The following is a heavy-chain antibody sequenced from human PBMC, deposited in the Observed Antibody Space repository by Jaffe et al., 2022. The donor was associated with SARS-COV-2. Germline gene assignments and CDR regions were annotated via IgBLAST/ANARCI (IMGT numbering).Heavy chain of an antibody. Sequence: EVQLVESGGGLVQPGGSLRLSCAASGFTFSSYSMNWVRQAPGKGLEWVSYISSSSSTIYYADSVKGRFTISRDNAKNSLYLQMNSLRDEDTAVYYCARDHYDFWSGHPWMGAYYYYGMDVWGQGTTVTVSS. J-gene: IGHJ6*02. CDR2: ISSSSSTI. CDR3: ARDHYDFWSGHPWMGAYYYYGMDV. D-gene: IGHD3-3*01. CDR1: GFTFSSYS. V-gene: IGHV3-48*02.